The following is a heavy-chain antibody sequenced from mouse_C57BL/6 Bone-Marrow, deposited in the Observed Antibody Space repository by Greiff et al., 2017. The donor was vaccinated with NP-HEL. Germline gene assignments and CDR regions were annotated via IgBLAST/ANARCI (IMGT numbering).Heavy chain of an antibody. CDR2: IDPSDSYT. Sequence: QVQLQQSGAELVRPGNSVKLSCKASGYTFTSYWMHWVKQRPGQGLEWIGVIDPSDSYTNYNQKLKGKATLTVDTSSSTDYMQLSSLTSEDSAVYYCARDDYDWLAYWGQGTLVTVSA. CDR3: ARDDYDWLAY. J-gene: IGHJ3*01. CDR1: GYTFTSYW. D-gene: IGHD2-4*01. V-gene: IGHV1-59*01.